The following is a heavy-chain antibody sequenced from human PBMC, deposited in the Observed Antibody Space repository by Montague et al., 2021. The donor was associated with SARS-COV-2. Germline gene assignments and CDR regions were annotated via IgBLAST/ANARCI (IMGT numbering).Heavy chain of an antibody. CDR1: GFTFDDYG. CDR3: ARAASTGFWSGYYY. D-gene: IGHD3-3*01. Sequence: SLRLSCAASGFTFDDYGMSWVRQAPGKGLEWVSGINWNGGSTGYADSLKGRFTISRDNAKNSPYLQMNSLRAEDTALYHCARAASTGFWSGYYYWGQGTLVTVSS. J-gene: IGHJ4*02. CDR2: INWNGGST. V-gene: IGHV3-20*01.